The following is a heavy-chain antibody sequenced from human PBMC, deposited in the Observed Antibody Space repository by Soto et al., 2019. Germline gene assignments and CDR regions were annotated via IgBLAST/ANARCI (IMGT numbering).Heavy chain of an antibody. V-gene: IGHV4-38-2*01. CDR3: ATSFRYFDN. CDR1: GYSISSGYY. J-gene: IGHJ4*02. Sequence: SETLSLTCAVSGYSISSGYYWGWIRQPPGKGLEWIGSIYHSGSTYYNPSLKSRVTISVDTSKNQFSLKLSSVTAADTAVYYCATSFRYFDNWGQGTRVTVSS. D-gene: IGHD3-9*01. CDR2: IYHSGST.